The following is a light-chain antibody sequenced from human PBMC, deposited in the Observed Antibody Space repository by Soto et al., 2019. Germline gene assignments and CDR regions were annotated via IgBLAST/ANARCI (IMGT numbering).Light chain of an antibody. J-gene: IGLJ1*01. V-gene: IGLV2-14*01. CDR1: SSDVGGYNY. Sequence: ALAQPASVSGSPGQSITISCTGTSSDVGGYNYVSWYQQHPGKAPKLMIYEVSNRPSGVSNRFSGSKSGNTASLTISGLQAEDEADYYCSSYTSSSTYVFXTGTKVTVL. CDR2: EVS. CDR3: SSYTSSSTYV.